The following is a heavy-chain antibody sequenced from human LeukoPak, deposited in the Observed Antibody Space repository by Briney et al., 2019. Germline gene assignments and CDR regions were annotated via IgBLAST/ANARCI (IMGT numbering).Heavy chain of an antibody. CDR2: ISSSSSYI. Sequence: KPGGSLRLSCAASGFTFSSYSMNWVRQAPGKGLEWVSSISSSSSYIYYADSVKGRFTISRDNAKNSLYLQMNSLRAEDTAVYYCARILYLGYCSSTSCPAAFDIWGQGTMVTVSS. D-gene: IGHD2-2*01. V-gene: IGHV3-21*01. J-gene: IGHJ3*02. CDR1: GFTFSSYS. CDR3: ARILYLGYCSSTSCPAAFDI.